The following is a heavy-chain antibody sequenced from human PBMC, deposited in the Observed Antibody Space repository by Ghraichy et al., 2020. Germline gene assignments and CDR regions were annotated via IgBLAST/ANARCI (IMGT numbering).Heavy chain of an antibody. CDR1: GFMFSSYW. CDR2: VKPDGGEK. V-gene: IGHV3-7*01. CDR3: AKCRGTTWNDVLDV. D-gene: IGHD1-1*01. Sequence: GSLRLSCAASGFMFSSYWVTWVRQAPGKGLEWVANVKPDGGEKNYVGSVKGRFTISRDNAKKSLYLQMNSLRAEDTAVYYCAKCRGTTWNDVLDVWGQGTMVTVSS. J-gene: IGHJ3*01.